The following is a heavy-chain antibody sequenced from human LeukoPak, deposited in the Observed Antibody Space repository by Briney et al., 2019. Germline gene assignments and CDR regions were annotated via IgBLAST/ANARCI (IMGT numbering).Heavy chain of an antibody. V-gene: IGHV3-48*03. Sequence: GGSLRLSCAASGFTFSSYEMHWVRQAPGKGLELVADISSSGTTIYYADSVKGRFTISRDNAKNSLYLQMNSLRAEDTAVYYCARLLVATPGADPWGQGTLVTVSS. CDR1: GFTFSSYE. D-gene: IGHD5-12*01. J-gene: IGHJ5*02. CDR2: ISSSGTTI. CDR3: ARLLVATPGADP.